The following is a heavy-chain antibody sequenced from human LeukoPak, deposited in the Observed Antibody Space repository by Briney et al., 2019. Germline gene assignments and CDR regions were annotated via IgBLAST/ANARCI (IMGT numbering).Heavy chain of an antibody. Sequence: GGSLRLSCVASGFTFSNFGVHWVRQAPGKGLEWVSAISGSGGSTYYADSVKGRFTISRDNSKNTLYLQMNSLRAEDTAVYYCTKDRGLRFLEWLVALNDAFDIWGQGTMVTVSS. CDR3: TKDRGLRFLEWLVALNDAFDI. CDR1: GFTFSNFG. D-gene: IGHD3-3*01. CDR2: ISGSGGST. V-gene: IGHV3-23*01. J-gene: IGHJ3*02.